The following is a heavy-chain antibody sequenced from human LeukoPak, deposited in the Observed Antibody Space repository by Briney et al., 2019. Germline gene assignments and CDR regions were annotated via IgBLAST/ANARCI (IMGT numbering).Heavy chain of an antibody. CDR1: GFTFSSYW. CDR3: AGDSSGWYYFDS. D-gene: IGHD6-19*01. CDR2: IKQDGSEK. J-gene: IGHJ4*02. Sequence: GGSLGLSCAASGFTFSSYWMSWVRQAPGKGLEWVANIKQDGSEKYYVDSVKGRFTISRDNAKNSLYLQMNSLRAEDTAVYYCAGDSSGWYYFDSGAQEPLVTVPS. V-gene: IGHV3-7*03.